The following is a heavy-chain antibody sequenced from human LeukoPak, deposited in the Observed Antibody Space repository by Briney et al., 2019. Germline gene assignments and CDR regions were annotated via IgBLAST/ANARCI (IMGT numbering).Heavy chain of an antibody. CDR1: GFTFSSYA. Sequence: PGGSLRLSCAASGFTFSSYAMHWVRQAPGKGLEWVAVISYDGSNKYYADSVKGRFTISRDNSKNTLYLQMNSLRAEDTAVYYCARAVYDYFDYWGQGTLVTVSS. V-gene: IGHV3-30*14. CDR3: ARAVYDYFDY. J-gene: IGHJ4*02. D-gene: IGHD2-8*01. CDR2: ISYDGSNK.